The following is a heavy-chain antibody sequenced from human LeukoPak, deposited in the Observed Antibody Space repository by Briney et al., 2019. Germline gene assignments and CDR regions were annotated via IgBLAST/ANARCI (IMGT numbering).Heavy chain of an antibody. V-gene: IGHV1-2*02. Sequence: GASVKVSCKASGYTFTGYYIHWMRQAPGQGLEWMGWINPNSGGTNYAQKFQGRVAMTRDTSISTAYMELSRLRSDDTAVYYCARGLLLWGGGDYWGQGTLVTVSS. CDR1: GYTFTGYY. D-gene: IGHD2-2*01. CDR3: ARGLLLWGGGDY. J-gene: IGHJ4*02. CDR2: INPNSGGT.